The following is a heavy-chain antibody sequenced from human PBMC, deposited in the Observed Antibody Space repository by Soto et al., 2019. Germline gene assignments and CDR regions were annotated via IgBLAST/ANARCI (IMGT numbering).Heavy chain of an antibody. CDR1: GFTFSDYY. D-gene: IGHD4-17*01. J-gene: IGHJ6*02. V-gene: IGHV3-11*06. CDR3: ARDSRRDDGDYLWDSYYYGMDV. Sequence: QVQLVESGGGLVKPGGSLRLSCAASGFTFSDYYMSWIRQAPGKGLEWVSYISSSSSYTNYADSVKGRFTISRDNAKNSLYLQMNSLRAEDTAVYYCARDSRRDDGDYLWDSYYYGMDVWGQGTTVTVSS. CDR2: ISSSSSYT.